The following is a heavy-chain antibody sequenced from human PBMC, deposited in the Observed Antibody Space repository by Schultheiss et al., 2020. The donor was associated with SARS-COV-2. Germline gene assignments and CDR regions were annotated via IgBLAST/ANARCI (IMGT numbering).Heavy chain of an antibody. Sequence: GGSLRLSCAASGFTFSSYGMHWVRQAPGKGLEWVAVISYDGSNKYYADSVKGRFTISRDNAKNSLYLQMNSLRAEDTAVYYCASTVTTPDAFDIWGQGTMVTVSS. D-gene: IGHD4-17*01. CDR1: GFTFSSYG. CDR2: ISYDGSNK. J-gene: IGHJ3*02. V-gene: IGHV3-30*03. CDR3: ASTVTTPDAFDI.